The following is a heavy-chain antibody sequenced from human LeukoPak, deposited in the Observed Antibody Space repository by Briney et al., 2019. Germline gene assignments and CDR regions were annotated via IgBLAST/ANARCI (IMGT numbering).Heavy chain of an antibody. D-gene: IGHD7-27*01. V-gene: IGHV3-23*01. Sequence: GGSLRLSCAASGFTFSFYVLSWVRQAPGKGLEWVSAISGSGDSTFYADSVKGRFTISRDNSKNTLYLQMNSLRAEDTAVYYCAKDFWGFDYWGQGTLVTVSS. CDR3: AKDFWGFDY. CDR2: ISGSGDST. CDR1: GFTFSFYV. J-gene: IGHJ4*02.